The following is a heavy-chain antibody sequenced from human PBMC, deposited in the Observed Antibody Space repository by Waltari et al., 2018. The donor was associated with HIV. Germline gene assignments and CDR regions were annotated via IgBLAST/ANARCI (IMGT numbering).Heavy chain of an antibody. D-gene: IGHD1-7*01. J-gene: IGHJ3*02. CDR2: IYYSGST. V-gene: IGHV4-59*08. CDR3: ERHEAGGTRKAFDI. CDR1: NYSISSYY. Sequence: QVQLQESGPGLVKPSETLSLICTVSNYSISSYYWSWIRQPPGKGLEWIGYIYYSGSTNYNPSLKSRGTISVDTSKSQLSLKLSSVTAADTAVYYCERHEAGGTRKAFDIWGQGTMVTVSS.